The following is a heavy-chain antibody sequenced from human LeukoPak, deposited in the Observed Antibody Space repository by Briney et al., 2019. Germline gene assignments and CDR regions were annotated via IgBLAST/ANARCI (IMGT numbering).Heavy chain of an antibody. V-gene: IGHV5-51*01. D-gene: IGHD6-13*01. CDR3: ARQGAAGKYYYYYMDV. CDR1: GYSFTSYW. J-gene: IGHJ6*03. Sequence: GESLKISCKGSGYSFTSYWIGWVRQMPGKGLEWMGIIYPGDSDTRYSPSFQGQVTISADKSITTAYLQWSSLKASDAAMYYCARQGAAGKYYYYYMDVWGKGTTVTVSS. CDR2: IYPGDSDT.